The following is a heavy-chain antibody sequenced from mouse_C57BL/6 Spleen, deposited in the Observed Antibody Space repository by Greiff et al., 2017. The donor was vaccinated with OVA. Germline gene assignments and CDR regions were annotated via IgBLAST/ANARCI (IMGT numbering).Heavy chain of an antibody. V-gene: IGHV1-61*01. Sequence: QVHVKQPGAELVRPGSSVKLSCKASGYTFTSYWMDWVKQRPGQGLEWIGNIYPSDSETHYNQKFKDKATLTVDKSSSTAYMQLSSLTSEDSAVYYCARDYYGRDYWGQGTTLTVSS. CDR3: ARDYYGRDY. D-gene: IGHD1-1*01. J-gene: IGHJ2*01. CDR1: GYTFTSYW. CDR2: IYPSDSET.